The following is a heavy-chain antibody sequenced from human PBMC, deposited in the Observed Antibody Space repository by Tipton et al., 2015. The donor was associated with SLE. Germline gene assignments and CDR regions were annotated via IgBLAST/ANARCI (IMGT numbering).Heavy chain of an antibody. CDR1: GGSLSSYY. Sequence: TLSLTCTVSGGSLSSYYWSWIWQPPGKGLEWIGYVYYSGSTNYNPSLKSRVTISVDTSKNQFSLKLSSVTAADTAVYYCARHDGQWDAFDIWGQGTMVPVSS. V-gene: IGHV4-59*08. CDR2: VYYSGST. D-gene: IGHD6-19*01. CDR3: ARHDGQWDAFDI. J-gene: IGHJ3*02.